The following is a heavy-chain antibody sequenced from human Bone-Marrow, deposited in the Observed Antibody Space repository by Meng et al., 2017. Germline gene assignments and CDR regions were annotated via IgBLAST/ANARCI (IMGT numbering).Heavy chain of an antibody. CDR2: ISYDGRNE. V-gene: IGHV3-30*04. Sequence: QVQLVESGGGVVQPGRSLRLSCAASGVSFSNNAMHWVRQAPGKGLEWVAVISYDGRNEYYADSVKGRFTISRDNAKNTLYLQMNSLRAEDTAVYYCVRDVHHPWFSWGQGTLVTVSS. D-gene: IGHD3-10*01. J-gene: IGHJ5*02. CDR1: GVSFSNNA. CDR3: VRDVHHPWFS.